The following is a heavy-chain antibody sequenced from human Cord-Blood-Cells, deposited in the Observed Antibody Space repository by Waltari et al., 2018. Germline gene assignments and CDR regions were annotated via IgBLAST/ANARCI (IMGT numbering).Heavy chain of an antibody. Sequence: QVQLVQSGAEVKKPGASVKVSCKASGYTFTGYYMHWVRQAPGQGLEWMGWINPNMGGTNYAQKFQGRVTMTRDTSISTAYMELSRLRSDDTAVYYCARGWGGTPFDYWGQGTLVTVSS. J-gene: IGHJ4*02. CDR3: ARGWGGTPFDY. CDR2: INPNMGGT. CDR1: GYTFTGYY. D-gene: IGHD7-27*01. V-gene: IGHV1-2*02.